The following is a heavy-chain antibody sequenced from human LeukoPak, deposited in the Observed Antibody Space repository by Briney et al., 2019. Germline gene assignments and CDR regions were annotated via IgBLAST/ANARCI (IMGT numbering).Heavy chain of an antibody. V-gene: IGHV3-33*01. CDR3: ARDPYYDDSSGYYAY. J-gene: IGHJ4*02. CDR1: GFTFSSYG. Sequence: GGSLRHSCAASGFTFSSYGMHWVRQAPGKGLEWVAVIWYDGSNKYYADSVKGRFTISRDNSKNTLYLQMNSLRAEDTAVYYCARDPYYDDSSGYYAYWGQGTLVTVSS. CDR2: IWYDGSNK. D-gene: IGHD3-22*01.